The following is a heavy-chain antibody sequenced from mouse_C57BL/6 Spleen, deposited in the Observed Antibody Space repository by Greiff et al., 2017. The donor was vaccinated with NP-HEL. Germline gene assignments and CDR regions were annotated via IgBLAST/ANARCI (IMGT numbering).Heavy chain of an antibody. J-gene: IGHJ4*01. Sequence: QVQLQQSGPGLVQPSQSLSITCTVSGFSLTSDGVHWVRQSPGKGLEWLGVIWRGGSTDYNAAFMSSLGITKDNSKSQVFFKMNSLKADDTAIYYCAKNGDGSSYYAMDYWGQGTSVTVSS. CDR2: IWRGGST. D-gene: IGHD1-1*01. CDR1: GFSLTSDG. V-gene: IGHV2-5*01. CDR3: AKNGDGSSYYAMDY.